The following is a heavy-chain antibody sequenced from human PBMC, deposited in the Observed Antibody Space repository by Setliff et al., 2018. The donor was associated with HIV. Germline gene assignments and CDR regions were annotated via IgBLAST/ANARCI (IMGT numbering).Heavy chain of an antibody. CDR2: IYYSGST. Sequence: SETLSLTCTVSGGSISSGGYYWSWIRQHPGKGLEWIGYIYYSGSTYYNPSLKSRVTISVDTSKNQLSLKLSSLTAADTAVYYCARDRPPSTVDMLGAFDRWGQGTMVT. V-gene: IGHV4-31*03. J-gene: IGHJ3*02. CDR1: GGSISSGGYY. CDR3: ARDRPPSTVDMLGAFDR. D-gene: IGHD4-17*01.